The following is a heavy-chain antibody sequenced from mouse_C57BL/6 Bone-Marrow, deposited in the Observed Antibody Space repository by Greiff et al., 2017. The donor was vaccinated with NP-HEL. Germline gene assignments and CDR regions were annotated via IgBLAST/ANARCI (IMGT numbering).Heavy chain of an antibody. Sequence: VQLQQSGAELVKPGASVKISCKASGYAFSSYWLNWVKQRPGKGLEWIGQIYPGDGDTNSNGKFKGKATLTADKSSSTAYMQLSIQTSEDSAVYFSARDTTDRFAYWGQGTLVTVSA. V-gene: IGHV1-80*01. D-gene: IGHD1-1*01. J-gene: IGHJ3*01. CDR2: IYPGDGDT. CDR1: GYAFSSYW. CDR3: ARDTTDRFAY.